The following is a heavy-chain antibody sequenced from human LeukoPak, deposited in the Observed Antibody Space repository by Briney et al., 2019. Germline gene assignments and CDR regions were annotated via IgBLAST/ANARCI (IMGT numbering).Heavy chain of an antibody. CDR1: TFTXYY. CDR3: ARDHCSGGSCYDFVDY. D-gene: IGHD2-15*01. J-gene: IGHJ4*02. Sequence: TFTXYYXXXVRQXPGQGLXXXXXINPNSGGTNYAQKFQGRVTMTRDTSISTAYMELSRLRSDDTAVYYCARDHCSGGSCYDFVDYWGQGTLVTVSS. V-gene: IGHV1-2*02. CDR2: INPNSGGT.